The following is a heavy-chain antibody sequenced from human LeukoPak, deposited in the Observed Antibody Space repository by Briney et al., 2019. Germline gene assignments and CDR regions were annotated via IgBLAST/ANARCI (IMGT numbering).Heavy chain of an antibody. V-gene: IGHV3-66*01. J-gene: IGHJ3*02. CDR2: IYSDGYK. CDR3: AREGWDLNALDI. CDR1: GLTISSNY. D-gene: IGHD1-26*01. Sequence: PGGSLRLSCAASGLTISSNYMSWVRQAPGKGLEWVSVIYSDGYKFYADSVKGRFNISRDNSKNTLYLQMNSLSVEDTAVYYCAREGWDLNALDIWGQGTMVTVSP.